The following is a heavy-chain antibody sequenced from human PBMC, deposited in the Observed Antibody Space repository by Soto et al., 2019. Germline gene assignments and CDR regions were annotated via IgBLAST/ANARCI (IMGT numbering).Heavy chain of an antibody. D-gene: IGHD6-19*01. CDR3: AKIEQWLVRGY. J-gene: IGHJ4*02. Sequence: GGSLRLSCAASGFTFSSYGMHWVRQAPGKGLEWVAVISYDGSNKYYADSVKGRFTISRDNSKNTLYLQMNSLRAEDTAVYYCAKIEQWLVRGYWGQGSLVTV. V-gene: IGHV3-30*18. CDR2: ISYDGSNK. CDR1: GFTFSSYG.